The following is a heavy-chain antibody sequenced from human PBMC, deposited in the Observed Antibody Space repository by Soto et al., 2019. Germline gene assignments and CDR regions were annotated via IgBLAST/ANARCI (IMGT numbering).Heavy chain of an antibody. CDR2: ISYDGSNK. D-gene: IGHD2-21*01. CDR1: GFTFSSYG. Sequence: GGSLRLSCAASGFTFSSYGMHWVRQAPGKGLEWVAVISYDGSNKYYAESVKGRFTISRDNSKNTLYLQMNSLRAEDTAVYYCAKDFSVVSDSDPWGQGTLVTVSS. CDR3: AKDFSVVSDSDP. J-gene: IGHJ5*02. V-gene: IGHV3-30*18.